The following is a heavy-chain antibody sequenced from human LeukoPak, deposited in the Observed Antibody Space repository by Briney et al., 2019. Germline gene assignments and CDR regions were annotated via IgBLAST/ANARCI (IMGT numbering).Heavy chain of an antibody. V-gene: IGHV3-21*01. Sequence: GGTLRLSCAASGFTFSSYGMSWVRQAPGKGLEWVSSISSSSSYIYYADSVKGRFTISRDNAKNSLYLQMNSLRAEDTAVYYCARDYGSGSYPPYFDYWGQGTLVTVSS. D-gene: IGHD3-10*01. CDR3: ARDYGSGSYPPYFDY. CDR2: ISSSSSYI. CDR1: GFTFSSYG. J-gene: IGHJ4*02.